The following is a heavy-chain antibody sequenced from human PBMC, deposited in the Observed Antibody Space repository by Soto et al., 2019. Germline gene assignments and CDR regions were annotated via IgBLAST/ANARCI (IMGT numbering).Heavy chain of an antibody. Sequence: QLQLQESGSGLVKPSQTLSLTCAVSGGSISSGGYSWSWIRQPPGKGLEWIGYIYHSGSTYYNPSLKSRVTISVDRSKNQFSLKLSSVTAADTAVYYCARGPRGYSYGLCYFDYWGQGTLVTVSS. J-gene: IGHJ4*02. V-gene: IGHV4-30-2*01. CDR2: IYHSGST. D-gene: IGHD5-18*01. CDR3: ARGPRGYSYGLCYFDY. CDR1: GGSISSGGYS.